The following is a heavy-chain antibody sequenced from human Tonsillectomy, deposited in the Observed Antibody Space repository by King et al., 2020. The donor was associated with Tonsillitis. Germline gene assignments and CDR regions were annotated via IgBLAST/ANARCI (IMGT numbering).Heavy chain of an antibody. D-gene: IGHD4-17*01. V-gene: IGHV5-51*01. CDR2: IYPGDSDT. CDR1: GYSFTNYW. J-gene: IGHJ3*02. Sequence: QLVQSGAEVKKLGESLKISCKGSGYSFTNYWIGWVRQMPGKGLEWMGIIYPGDSDTTYSPSFQGQVTMSADKSISTANLQWSSLKASDTAMYYCARRFPDYGDAFDIWGQGTMVTVSS. CDR3: ARRFPDYGDAFDI.